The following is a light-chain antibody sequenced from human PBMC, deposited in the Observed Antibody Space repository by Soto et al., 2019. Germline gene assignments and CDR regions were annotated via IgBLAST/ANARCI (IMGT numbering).Light chain of an antibody. V-gene: IGKV1-33*01. J-gene: IGKJ2*01. Sequence: DLQLTQSPPSLSASVGDRVSITCQASLDIRNYLNWYQHKPGRAPKLLIYDTSNLETGVPSRFGESASGKNFSFIITGLQPEDVATYYCQKYENPPYTFGQGTKLEI. CDR2: DTS. CDR1: LDIRNY. CDR3: QKYENPPYT.